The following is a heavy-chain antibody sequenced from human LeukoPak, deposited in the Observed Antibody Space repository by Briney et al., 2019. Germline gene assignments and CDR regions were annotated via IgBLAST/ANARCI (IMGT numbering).Heavy chain of an antibody. CDR2: ISSSSSTI. J-gene: IGHJ6*02. Sequence: GGSLRLSCAASGFTFSSYSMNWVRQAPGKGLEWVSYISSSSSTIYYADSVKGRFAISRDNAKNSLYLQMNSLRAEDTAVYYCARSQDSYYYYYGMDVWGQGTTVTVSS. CDR1: GFTFSSYS. V-gene: IGHV3-48*04. D-gene: IGHD5-18*01. CDR3: ARSQDSYYYYYGMDV.